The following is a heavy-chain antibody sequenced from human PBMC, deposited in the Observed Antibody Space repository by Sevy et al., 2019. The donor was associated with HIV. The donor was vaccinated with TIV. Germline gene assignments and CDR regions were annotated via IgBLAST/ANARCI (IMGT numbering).Heavy chain of an antibody. J-gene: IGHJ4*02. CDR2: IGGSGVNT. CDR1: GITFSSYA. Sequence: GGSLRLSCAASGITFSSYAMTWVRQAPGKGLEWVSSIGGSGVNTYYADSVKGRFTISRDKSKNTLFLQMDSLRGEDTAVYYCARDPRMYGDYLLAYFDYWGQGTLVTVSS. V-gene: IGHV3-23*01. D-gene: IGHD2-8*01. CDR3: ARDPRMYGDYLLAYFDY.